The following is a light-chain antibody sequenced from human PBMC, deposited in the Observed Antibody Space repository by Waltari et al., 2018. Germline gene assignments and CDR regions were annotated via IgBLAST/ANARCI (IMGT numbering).Light chain of an antibody. CDR1: QSVSSA. Sequence: EIVLTQSPGTLSLSLGERATLSCRASQSVSSALTWYQQKPGQAPTLLIYGASTRAPGIPDRFSGSGSGTDFSLTISRLEPDDFAVYYCQHYLRLPVTFGQGTTVEV. CDR2: GAS. J-gene: IGKJ1*01. CDR3: QHYLRLPVT. V-gene: IGKV3-20*01.